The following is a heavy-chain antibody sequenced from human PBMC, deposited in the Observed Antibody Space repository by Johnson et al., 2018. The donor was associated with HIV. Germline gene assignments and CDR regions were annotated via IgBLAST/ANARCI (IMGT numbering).Heavy chain of an antibody. CDR3: ARDAYYGSGSYSQRNTFDV. J-gene: IGHJ3*01. CDR1: GFTFSSYG. D-gene: IGHD3-10*01. V-gene: IGHV3-13*01. CDR2: IGTAGDT. Sequence: MQLVESGGGVVQPGRSLRLSCVASGFTFSSYGMHWVSAIGTAGDTYYPGSVKGRFTISRDNSKNTLYLQMNSLRPEDTAVYYCARDAYYGSGSYSQRNTFDVWGQGTMVAVSS.